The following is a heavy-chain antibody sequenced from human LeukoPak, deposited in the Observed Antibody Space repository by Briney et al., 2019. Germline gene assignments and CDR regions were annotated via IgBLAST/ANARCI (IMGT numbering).Heavy chain of an antibody. V-gene: IGHV3-30*18. CDR2: ISYDGSNK. CDR1: GFTFSSYG. CDR3: AKDSDIVVVVAATPDY. J-gene: IGHJ4*02. Sequence: XGSLRLSCAASGFTFSSYGMHWVSQAPGKGLEWVAVISYDGSNKYYADSVKGRFTISRDNSKNTLYLQMNSLRAEDTAVYYCAKDSDIVVVVAATPDYWGQGTLVSVSS. D-gene: IGHD2-15*01.